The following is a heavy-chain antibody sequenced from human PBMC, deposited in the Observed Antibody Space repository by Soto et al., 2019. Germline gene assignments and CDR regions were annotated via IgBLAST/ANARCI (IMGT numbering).Heavy chain of an antibody. CDR1: GHTFTNYW. V-gene: IGHV5-51*01. CDR2: IYPGDSDT. J-gene: IGHJ6*02. D-gene: IGHD6-6*01. CDR3: ARRAGSSSSGLYYGLDV. Sequence: PGESLKISCKGSGHTFTNYWIVWVRQMPGKGLEWMGIIYPGDSDTRYSPSFQGQGTISADKSISTAYLQWSSLKASDTAMYYCARRAGSSSSGLYYGLDVWGQGTTVTVSS.